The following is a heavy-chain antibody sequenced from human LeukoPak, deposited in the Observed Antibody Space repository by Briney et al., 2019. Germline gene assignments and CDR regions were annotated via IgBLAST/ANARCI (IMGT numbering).Heavy chain of an antibody. CDR1: GFSLSTSGVG. J-gene: IGHJ4*02. V-gene: IGHV2-5*02. CDR3: AREPPSIPATGTGYYFGY. Sequence: SGPTLVNPTQTLTLTCTFSGFSLSTSGVGVGWIRQPPGKALEWLALIYWDDDKRYSPSLKSRLTITKDTSKNQVVLTVTNMDPVDTATYYCAREPPSIPATGTGYYFGYWGQGTLVTVSS. CDR2: IYWDDDK. D-gene: IGHD6-13*01.